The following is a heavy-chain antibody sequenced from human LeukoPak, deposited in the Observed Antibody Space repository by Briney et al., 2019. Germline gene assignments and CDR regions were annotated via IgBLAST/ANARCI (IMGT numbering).Heavy chain of an antibody. Sequence: SETLSLTCTVSGGSISSYYWNWIRQPPGKGLEWIGYIYYSGSTNYNPSLKSRVAISVDTSKNQFSLKLSSVTAADTAVYYCARGGWYPESFQHWGQGALVTVSS. CDR2: IYYSGST. J-gene: IGHJ1*01. CDR3: ARGGWYPESFQH. CDR1: GGSISSYY. D-gene: IGHD6-19*01. V-gene: IGHV4-59*01.